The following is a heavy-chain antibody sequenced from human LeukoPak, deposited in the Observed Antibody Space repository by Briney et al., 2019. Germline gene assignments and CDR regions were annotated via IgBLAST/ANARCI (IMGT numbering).Heavy chain of an antibody. CDR3: TTAPESGYFYYYMDV. Sequence: PGGSLRLSCAASGFTFSKAWMNWVRQAPGKGLEWVGRIKSKTDGGTTDYAAPVKGRFTISRDDSKNTLYLQMNSLKSEDTAVYYCTTAPESGYFYYYMDVWGDGTTVTVSS. CDR2: IKSKTDGGTT. V-gene: IGHV3-15*01. CDR1: GFTFSKAW. J-gene: IGHJ6*03.